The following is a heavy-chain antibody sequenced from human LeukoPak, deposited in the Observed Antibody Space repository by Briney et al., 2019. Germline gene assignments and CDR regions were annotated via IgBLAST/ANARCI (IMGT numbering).Heavy chain of an antibody. CDR1: GYTFTGYY. CDR3: ARVGDGLNDGFDI. D-gene: IGHD5-24*01. CDR2: INPNTGGT. J-gene: IGHJ3*02. Sequence: GASVKVSCKASGYTFTGYYMNWVRQAPGQGLEWMGRINPNTGGTNYAQNFQGSVTMTRDTSITTVYMELSRLRSDDTAVYYCARVGDGLNDGFDIWAKGQWSPSLQ. V-gene: IGHV1-2*06.